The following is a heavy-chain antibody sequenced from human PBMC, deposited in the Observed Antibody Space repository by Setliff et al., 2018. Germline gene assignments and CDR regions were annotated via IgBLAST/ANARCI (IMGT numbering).Heavy chain of an antibody. J-gene: IGHJ6*02. V-gene: IGHV3-30*02. CDR2: IRYDGSNK. D-gene: IGHD2-15*01. Sequence: GGSLRLSCAASGFTFSSYGMHWARQAPGKGLEWVAFIRYDGSNKYYADSVKGRFTISRDNSKNTLYLQMNSLRAEDTAVYYCAKEVGYCSGGSCYHYYYGMDVWGQGTTVTVSS. CDR3: AKEVGYCSGGSCYHYYYGMDV. CDR1: GFTFSSYG.